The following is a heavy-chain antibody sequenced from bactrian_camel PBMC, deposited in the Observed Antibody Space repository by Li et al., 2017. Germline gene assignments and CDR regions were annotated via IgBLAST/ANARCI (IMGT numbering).Heavy chain of an antibody. CDR2: INSAGGST. D-gene: IGHD5*01. J-gene: IGHJ4*01. Sequence: VQLVESGGGLVQPGGSLRLSCVVSGLTFSNYAMNWVRQTPGKGLEWVSTINSAGGSTYYADSVKGRFTISQGNAENTVVLQMNSLKPEDTGMYYCAADRSPLHGWVHLPSEYKYWGQGTQVTVS. V-gene: IGHV3S35*01. CDR3: AADRSPLHGWVHLPSEYKY. CDR1: GLTFSNYA.